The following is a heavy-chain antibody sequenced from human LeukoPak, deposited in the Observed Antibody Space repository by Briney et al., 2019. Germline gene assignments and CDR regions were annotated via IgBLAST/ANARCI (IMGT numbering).Heavy chain of an antibody. CDR1: GYTFTGYY. J-gene: IGHJ6*02. Sequence: VASVKVSCKASGYTFTGYYMHWVRQAPGQGLEWMGWINPNSGGTNYAQKFQGRVTMTRDTSISTAYMELSRLRSDDTAVYYCARGQTSITGTVPYYYGMDVWGQGTTVTVSS. V-gene: IGHV1-2*02. D-gene: IGHD1-20*01. CDR3: ARGQTSITGTVPYYYGMDV. CDR2: INPNSGGT.